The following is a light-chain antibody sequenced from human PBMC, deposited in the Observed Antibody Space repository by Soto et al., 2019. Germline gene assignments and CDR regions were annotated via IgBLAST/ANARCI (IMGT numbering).Light chain of an antibody. J-gene: IGKJ1*01. V-gene: IGKV3-20*01. CDR3: QQYGSSPPRT. Sequence: EVVLTQSPVTLSLSPGERATLSCSASQSISSSYLGWYQQKPGQAPRLLIFGASTRAAGSPDRFSGSGSGTDFTLTISRLEPEDFAVYYCQQYGSSPPRTFGQGTKVDIK. CDR1: QSISSSY. CDR2: GAS.